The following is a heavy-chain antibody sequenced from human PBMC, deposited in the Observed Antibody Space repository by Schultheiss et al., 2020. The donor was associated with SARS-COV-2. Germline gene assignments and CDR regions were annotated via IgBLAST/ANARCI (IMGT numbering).Heavy chain of an antibody. CDR2: ISSSSSYI. Sequence: GGSLRLSCAASGFTFSSYSMNWVRQAPGKGLEWVSSISSSSSYIYYADSVKGRFTISRDNAKNSLYLQMNSLRAEDTAVYYCARVPPGSGYYPFDYWGQGTLVTVSS. D-gene: IGHD3-22*01. CDR3: ARVPPGSGYYPFDY. J-gene: IGHJ4*02. CDR1: GFTFSSYS. V-gene: IGHV3-21*01.